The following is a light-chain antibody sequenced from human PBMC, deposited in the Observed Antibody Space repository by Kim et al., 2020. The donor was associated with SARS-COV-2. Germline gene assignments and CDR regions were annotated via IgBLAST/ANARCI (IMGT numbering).Light chain of an antibody. CDR1: ESIAIF. V-gene: IGKV3-11*01. J-gene: IGKJ4*01. Sequence: EIVLTQSPATLSLSPGERATLSCRASESIAIFLAWYQQKPGQPPRLLIYDASNRATGIPARFSGSGSGTDFTLTISSLEPEDFAVYYCQQRTDWPLTFGGGTKVDIK. CDR3: QQRTDWPLT. CDR2: DAS.